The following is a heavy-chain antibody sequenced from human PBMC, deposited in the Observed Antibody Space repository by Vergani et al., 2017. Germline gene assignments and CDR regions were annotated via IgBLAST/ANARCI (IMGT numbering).Heavy chain of an antibody. CDR1: GGSISSSSYY. D-gene: IGHD3-3*01. V-gene: IGHV4-39*01. CDR3: ARQPEDDCWSGYYKD. Sequence: QLQLQESGPGLVKPSETLSLTCTVSGGSISSSSYYWGWIRQPPGKGLEWIGSIYYSGNTYYNPSLKSRVTISVDTSKNQFSLKLSSVTAADTAVYYCARQPEDDCWSGYYKDWGQGTLVTVSS. J-gene: IGHJ4*02. CDR2: IYYSGNT.